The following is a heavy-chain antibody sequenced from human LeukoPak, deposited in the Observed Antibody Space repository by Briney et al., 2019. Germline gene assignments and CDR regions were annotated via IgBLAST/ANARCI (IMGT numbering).Heavy chain of an antibody. CDR3: ARDRVSLWFGELLY. D-gene: IGHD3-10*01. Sequence: ASVKVSCTASGYRFTSYGISWVRQAPGQGLEWMVWISAYYGNTNYVQKLKASVTMTTDTSTSTAYMELRSLRSDDTAVYYCARDRVSLWFGELLYWGQGTLVTVSS. V-gene: IGHV1-18*01. J-gene: IGHJ4*02. CDR1: GYRFTSYG. CDR2: ISAYYGNT.